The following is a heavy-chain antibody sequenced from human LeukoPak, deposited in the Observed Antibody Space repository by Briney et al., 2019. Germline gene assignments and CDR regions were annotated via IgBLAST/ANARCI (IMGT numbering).Heavy chain of an antibody. CDR3: ARGDVGPAASHADAFDI. V-gene: IGHV1-69*01. CDR2: IIAIFGTA. CDR1: GGTFSSYA. J-gene: IGHJ3*02. D-gene: IGHD2-2*01. Sequence: SVKVSCKASGGTFSSYAISWVRQAPGQRLEWMGGIIAIFGTANYAQKFQGRVTITADESTSTAYMELSSLRAEDTAVYYCARGDVGPAASHADAFDIWGQGTMVTVSS.